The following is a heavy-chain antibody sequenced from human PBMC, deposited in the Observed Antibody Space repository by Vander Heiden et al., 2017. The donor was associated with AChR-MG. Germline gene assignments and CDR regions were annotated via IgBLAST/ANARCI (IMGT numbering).Heavy chain of an antibody. CDR1: GYTFTSYD. CDR3: ARSQDSSGWKYYYYYGMDV. CDR2: MNPNSGNT. V-gene: IGHV1-8*01. J-gene: IGHJ6*02. Sequence: QVQLVQSGAEVKKPGASVKVSCKASGYTFTSYDINWVRQATGQGLEWMGWMNPNSGNTGYAQKFQGRVTMTRNTSISTAYMELSSLRSEDTAVYYCARSQDSSGWKYYYYYGMDVWGQGTTVTVSS. D-gene: IGHD6-19*01.